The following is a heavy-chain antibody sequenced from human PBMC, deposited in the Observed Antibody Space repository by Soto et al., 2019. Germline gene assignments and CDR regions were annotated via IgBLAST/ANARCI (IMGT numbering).Heavy chain of an antibody. CDR1: GDSVSSNSAA. V-gene: IGHV6-1*01. J-gene: IGHJ4*02. Sequence: SQTLSLTCAISGDSVSSNSAAWNWIRQSPSRGLEWLGRTYYRSKWYNDYAVSVKSRITINPDTSKNQFSLQLNSVTPEDTAVYYCASGGQWLVDGYFDYWGQGTLVTVSS. CDR3: ASGGQWLVDGYFDY. D-gene: IGHD6-19*01. CDR2: TYYRSKWYN.